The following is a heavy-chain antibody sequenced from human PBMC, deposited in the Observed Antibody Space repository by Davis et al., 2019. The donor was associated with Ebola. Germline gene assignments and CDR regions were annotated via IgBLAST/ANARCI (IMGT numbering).Heavy chain of an antibody. CDR2: IIPIFVTA. J-gene: IGHJ4*02. CDR1: GGTFSSYA. Sequence: SVKVSCKASGGTFSSYAISWVRQAPGQGLEWMGRIIPIFVTANYAQKFQGRVTITADESTSTAYMELSSLRSEDTAVYYCARGGGAIGQYYFDYWGQGTLVTVSS. D-gene: IGHD3-10*01. V-gene: IGHV1-69*13. CDR3: ARGGGAIGQYYFDY.